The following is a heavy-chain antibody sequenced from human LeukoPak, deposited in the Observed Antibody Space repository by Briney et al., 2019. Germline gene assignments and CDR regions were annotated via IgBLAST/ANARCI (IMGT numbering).Heavy chain of an antibody. V-gene: IGHV3-23*01. Sequence: PGGSLRLSCAASGFTFSSYAMSWVRQAPGKGLEWVSAISDSGGSTYYADSVKGRFTISRDNAKNTLYLQMNGLRAEDTAVYYCARVSAAASLDYWGQGTLVTVSS. CDR2: ISDSGGST. D-gene: IGHD6-13*01. J-gene: IGHJ4*02. CDR3: ARVSAAASLDY. CDR1: GFTFSSYA.